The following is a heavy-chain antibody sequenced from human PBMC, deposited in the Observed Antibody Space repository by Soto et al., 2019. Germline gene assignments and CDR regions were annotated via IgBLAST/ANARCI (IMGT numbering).Heavy chain of an antibody. CDR3: ARDRSPVDFYT. CDR2: INPYNGKT. Sequence: ASVKVSCKTSGYTFTNYGINWVRQAPGQGLEWMGWINPYNGKTSSAQRLQGRVSMTTDTSTSAAYMDLRSLRSDDTAVYYCARDRSPVDFYTWGQGTLVTVSS. V-gene: IGHV1-18*01. D-gene: IGHD1-26*01. CDR1: GYTFTNYG. J-gene: IGHJ4*02.